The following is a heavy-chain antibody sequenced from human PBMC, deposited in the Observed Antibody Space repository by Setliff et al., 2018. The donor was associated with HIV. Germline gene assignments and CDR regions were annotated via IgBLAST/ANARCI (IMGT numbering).Heavy chain of an antibody. J-gene: IGHJ6*03. V-gene: IGHV1-8*01. Sequence: AASVKVSCKASGYTSTSYDINWVRQATGQGLEWMGWMNPDSGNTGSAQNFQGRLTITWNTSISTAYMEQGSLGFDDTAVYFCARTRSGGSSVYYYYYMDVWGQGTAVTVSS. CDR2: MNPDSGNT. CDR1: GYTSTSYD. D-gene: IGHD2-15*01. CDR3: ARTRSGGSSVYYYYYMDV.